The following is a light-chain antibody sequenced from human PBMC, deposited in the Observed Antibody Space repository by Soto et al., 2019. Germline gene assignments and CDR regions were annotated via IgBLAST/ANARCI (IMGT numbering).Light chain of an antibody. J-gene: IGLJ2*01. CDR3: SSYTSSSTYVV. CDR1: SSDVGGYDY. CDR2: EVS. Sequence: QSVLTQPASVSGSPGQSITISCTGTSSDVGGYDYVSWYQLHPGKAPKLMIYEVSNRPSGVSNRFSGSKSGNTASLTISGLQAEDEADYYCSSYTSSSTYVVFGGGTKGTVL. V-gene: IGLV2-14*01.